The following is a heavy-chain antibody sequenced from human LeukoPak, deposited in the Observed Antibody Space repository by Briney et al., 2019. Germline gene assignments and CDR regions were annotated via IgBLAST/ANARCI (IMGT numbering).Heavy chain of an antibody. D-gene: IGHD3-22*01. J-gene: IGHJ4*02. CDR1: GFTFDDYA. V-gene: IGHV3-9*01. CDR3: AKGYYDSRD. Sequence: GGSLRLSCAASGFTFDDYAMHWVRQAPGKGLEWVSGISWNSGSIGYADSVKGRFTISRDTSKNTLYLQMNSLRPEDTAVYYCAKGYYDSRDWGQGTLVTVSS. CDR2: ISWNSGSI.